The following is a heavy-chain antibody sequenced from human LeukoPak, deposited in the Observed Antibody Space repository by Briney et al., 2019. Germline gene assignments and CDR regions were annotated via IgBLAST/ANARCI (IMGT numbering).Heavy chain of an antibody. CDR2: IGSSISYI. V-gene: IGHV3-21*01. J-gene: IGHJ6*02. CDR3: AREGYYSGMDV. Sequence: GGSLRLSCAATGFTFSSYSMKWVRQAPGKGLEWVSFIGSSISYISYADSVKGRFTISGDNAKNSLYLQMNSLRAGDTAVYYCAREGYYSGMDVWGQGTTVTVSS. CDR1: GFTFSSYS.